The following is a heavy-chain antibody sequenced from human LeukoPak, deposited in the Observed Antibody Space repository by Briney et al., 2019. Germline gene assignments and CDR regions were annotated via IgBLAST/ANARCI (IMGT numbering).Heavy chain of an antibody. D-gene: IGHD6-19*01. CDR2: INHSGST. V-gene: IGHV4-34*01. CDR3: ARKVAGYFDY. Sequence: SETLSLTCAVYGGSFSGYYWSWIRQPPGKGLEWIGEINHSGSTNYNPSLKSRVTISVDTSKNQFSLKLSSVTAADTAVYYRARKVAGYFDYWGQGTLVTVSS. CDR1: GGSFSGYY. J-gene: IGHJ4*02.